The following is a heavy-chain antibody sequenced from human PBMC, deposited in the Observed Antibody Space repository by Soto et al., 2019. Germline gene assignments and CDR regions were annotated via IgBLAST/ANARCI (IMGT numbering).Heavy chain of an antibody. CDR2: IYYSGST. D-gene: IGHD6-13*01. V-gene: IGHV4-39*01. J-gene: IGHJ4*02. CDR1: GGSISSSSYY. Sequence: QLQLQESGPGLVKPSETLSLTCTVSGGSISSSSYYWGWIRQPPGKGLEWIGSIYYSGSTYYNPSLKSRATISVDTSKNQFSLKLSSVTAADTAVYYCASPGYSSSWYTVDVGYFDSWGQGTLVTVSS. CDR3: ASPGYSSSWYTVDVGYFDS.